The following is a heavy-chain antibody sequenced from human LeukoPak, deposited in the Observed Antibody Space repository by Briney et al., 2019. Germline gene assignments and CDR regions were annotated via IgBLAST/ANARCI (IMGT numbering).Heavy chain of an antibody. J-gene: IGHJ6*03. CDR1: GFTFSSSE. CDR3: ARDLQYFACYYMDV. V-gene: IGHV3-48*03. Sequence: PGGSLRLSCAASGFTFSSSEMNWVRQAPGKGLEWVSYISSSGSTIYYADSVKARFTISRDNAKNSLYLQMNSLRAEDTAVYYCARDLQYFACYYMDVWGKGTTVTVSS. CDR2: ISSSGSTI. D-gene: IGHD3-9*01.